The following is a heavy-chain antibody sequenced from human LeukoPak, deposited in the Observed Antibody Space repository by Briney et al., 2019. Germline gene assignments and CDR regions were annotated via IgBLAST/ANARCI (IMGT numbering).Heavy chain of an antibody. J-gene: IGHJ5*02. Sequence: SVKVCCKASGGTFSSYAISWVRQAPGQGLEWMGGIIPIFGTANYAQKFQGRVTITADKSTSTAYMELSSLRSEDTAVYYCARWGLLGYCSSTSCYAVDNWFDPWGQGTLVTVSS. CDR3: ARWGLLGYCSSTSCYAVDNWFDP. D-gene: IGHD2-2*01. V-gene: IGHV1-69*06. CDR2: IIPIFGTA. CDR1: GGTFSSYA.